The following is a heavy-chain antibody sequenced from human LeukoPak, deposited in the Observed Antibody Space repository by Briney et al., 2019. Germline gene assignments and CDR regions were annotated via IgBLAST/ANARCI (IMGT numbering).Heavy chain of an antibody. CDR2: ISYDGSNK. CDR1: GFTFSSYA. CDR3: ARSNRRDSSEWDY. V-gene: IGHV3-30-3*01. J-gene: IGHJ4*02. D-gene: IGHD3-22*01. Sequence: PGGSLRLSCAASGFTFSSYAMHWVRRAPGKGLEWVAVISYDGSNKYYADSVKGRFTISRDNSKNTLYLQMNSLRAEDTAVYYCARSNRRDSSEWDYWGQGTLVTVSS.